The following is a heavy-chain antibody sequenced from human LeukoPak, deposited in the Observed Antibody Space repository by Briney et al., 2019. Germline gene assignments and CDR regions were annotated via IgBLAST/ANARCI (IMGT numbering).Heavy chain of an antibody. CDR1: GFTFSSYS. CDR3: ASSRYCSGGSCYVPPSFDY. Sequence: GGSLRLSCAASGFTFSSYSMNWVRQAPGKGLEWVSSISSSSSYIYYADSVKGRFTISRDNAKNSLHLQMNSLRAEDTAVYFCASSRYCSGGSCYVPPSFDYWGQGTLVTVSS. D-gene: IGHD2-15*01. J-gene: IGHJ4*02. CDR2: ISSSSSYI. V-gene: IGHV3-21*01.